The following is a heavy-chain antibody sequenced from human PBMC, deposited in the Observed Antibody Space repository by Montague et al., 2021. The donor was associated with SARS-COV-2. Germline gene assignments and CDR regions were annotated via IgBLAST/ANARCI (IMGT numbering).Heavy chain of an antibody. CDR2: IHYSGSA. J-gene: IGHJ3*01. CDR1: GGSINSGNYY. Sequence: TLSLTCTVSGGSINSGNYYWSWIRQHPGKGPEWIGYIHYSGSAYYSPSLRSRLTISMDTSKKQLSLTVNSVTAADTAVYYCARGSGNLDSPDLWGQGTLVTVSS. V-gene: IGHV4-31*03. D-gene: IGHD6-19*01. CDR3: ARGSGNLDSPDL.